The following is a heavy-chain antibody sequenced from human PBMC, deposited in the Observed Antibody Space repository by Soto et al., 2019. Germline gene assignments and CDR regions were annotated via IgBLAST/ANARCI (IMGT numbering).Heavy chain of an antibody. V-gene: IGHV3-7*01. J-gene: IGHJ4*02. CDR2: IKQDGSEK. Sequence: PGGSLRLSCAASGFAFSSYWMSWVRQAPGKGLEWVANIKQDGSEKYYVDSVKGRFTISRDNAKNSLYLQMNSLRAEDTAVYYCARLSVAYYDFWGGYYPLYYFDYWGQGTLVTVSS. CDR1: GFAFSSYW. D-gene: IGHD3-3*01. CDR3: ARLSVAYYDFWGGYYPLYYFDY.